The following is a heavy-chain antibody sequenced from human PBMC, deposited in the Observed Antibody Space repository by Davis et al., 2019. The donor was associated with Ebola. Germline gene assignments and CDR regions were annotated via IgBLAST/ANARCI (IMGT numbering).Heavy chain of an antibody. CDR1: GGSFSGYY. Sequence: LRLSCAVYGGSFSGYYWSWIRQHPGKGLEWIGYIYYSGSTYYNPSLKSRVTISVDTSKNQFSLKLSSVTAADTAVYYCARGDYPDAFDIWGQGTMVTVSS. J-gene: IGHJ3*02. CDR3: ARGDYPDAFDI. D-gene: IGHD4-11*01. V-gene: IGHV4-31*11. CDR2: IYYSGST.